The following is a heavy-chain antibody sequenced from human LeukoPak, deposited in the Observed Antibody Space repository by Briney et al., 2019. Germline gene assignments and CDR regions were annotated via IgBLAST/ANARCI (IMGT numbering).Heavy chain of an antibody. V-gene: IGHV1-46*01. CDR1: GYTFTSYY. CDR3: ARGSIVVVPAANNWFDP. Sequence: GASVKVSCKASGYTFTSYYMHWVRQAPGQGLEWMRIINPSGGSTSYAQKFQGRVTITRDTSTSTVYMELSSLRSEDTAVYYCARGSIVVVPAANNWFDPWGQGTLVTVSS. J-gene: IGHJ5*02. CDR2: INPSGGST. D-gene: IGHD2-2*01.